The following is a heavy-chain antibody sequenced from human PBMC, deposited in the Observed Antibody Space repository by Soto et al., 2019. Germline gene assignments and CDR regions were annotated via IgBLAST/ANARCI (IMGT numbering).Heavy chain of an antibody. J-gene: IGHJ4*02. CDR2: IYHSGST. D-gene: IGHD4-17*01. Sequence: QLQLQESGSGLVKPSQTLSLTCAVSGGSISSGGYSWSWIRQPAGKGLEWIGYIYHSGSTYYNPSLKSRVTISVDRSKNQFSLKLSSVTAADTAVYYCARSRGDYGIDYWGQGTLVTVSS. CDR1: GGSISSGGYS. V-gene: IGHV4-30-2*01. CDR3: ARSRGDYGIDY.